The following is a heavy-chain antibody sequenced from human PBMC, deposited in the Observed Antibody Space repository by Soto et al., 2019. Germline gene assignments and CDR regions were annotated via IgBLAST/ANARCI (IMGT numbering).Heavy chain of an antibody. D-gene: IGHD3-10*01. CDR3: AREGYYSGSESYSPPRYYGMDV. CDR2: ISDYNGNT. J-gene: IGHJ6*02. CDR1: GYIFHNYG. Sequence: VASVKVSCKTSGYIFHNYGISWVRQAPGQGLEWMGWISDYNGNTKYAQKFQGRVTMATDTSTRTAYMELRSLRSDDTAVYYCAREGYYSGSESYSPPRYYGMDVWGQGTTVTVSS. V-gene: IGHV1-18*01.